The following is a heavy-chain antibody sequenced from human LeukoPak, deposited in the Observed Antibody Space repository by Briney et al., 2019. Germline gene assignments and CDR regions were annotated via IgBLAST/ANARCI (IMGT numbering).Heavy chain of an antibody. CDR2: INREGSQK. Sequence: GGSLRLSCAASGFSLSGYWMTWVRQAPGKGLEWVANINREGSQKNHVDSVQGRFTISRDNAKNSLYLEMNSLRAEDTAVYYCAREKKTEWTTGAFDMWGQGTMVIVSS. J-gene: IGHJ3*02. CDR3: AREKKTEWTTGAFDM. CDR1: GFSLSGYW. V-gene: IGHV3-7*03. D-gene: IGHD3-3*01.